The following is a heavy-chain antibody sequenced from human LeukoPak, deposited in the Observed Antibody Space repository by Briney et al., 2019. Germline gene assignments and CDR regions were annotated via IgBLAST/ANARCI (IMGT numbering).Heavy chain of an antibody. V-gene: IGHV1-18*01. CDR1: GYTFTSYG. J-gene: IGHJ4*02. Sequence: ASVKGSCKASGYTFTSYGISWVRQAPGQGLEWMRWISAYNGNTNYAQKLQGRVTMTTDTSTSTAYMELRSLRSDDTAVYYCATARITIFGVVIDYSRQGTLVTVSS. D-gene: IGHD3-3*01. CDR3: ATARITIFGVVIDY. CDR2: ISAYNGNT.